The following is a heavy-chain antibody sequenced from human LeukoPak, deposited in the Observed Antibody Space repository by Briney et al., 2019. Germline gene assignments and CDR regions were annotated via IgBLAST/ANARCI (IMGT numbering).Heavy chain of an antibody. Sequence: GGSLRLSCAASGFTVSSNYMSWVRQAPGKGLEWVSVIYSGGSTYYADSVKGRFTISRDNSKNTLYLQMNSLRAEDTAVYYCAKVEQQLVNEYFQHWGQGTLVTVSS. D-gene: IGHD6-13*01. J-gene: IGHJ1*01. CDR2: IYSGGST. CDR3: AKVEQQLVNEYFQH. CDR1: GFTVSSNY. V-gene: IGHV3-53*05.